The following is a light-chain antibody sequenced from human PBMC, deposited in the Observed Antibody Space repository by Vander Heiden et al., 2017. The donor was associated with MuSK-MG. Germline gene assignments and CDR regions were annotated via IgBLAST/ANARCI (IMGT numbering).Light chain of an antibody. CDR3: QQDGSSLFT. J-gene: IGKJ3*01. V-gene: IGKV3-20*01. CDR1: QSVSSSY. CDR2: GAS. Sequence: EIVLTQSPGTLSVSPGERATLSCRASQSVSSSYLAWYQQKPGQAPRLLIYGASSRATGIPDRFSGSGSGTDFTLTISRLEPEDFAVYYCQQDGSSLFTFGPGTKVDIK.